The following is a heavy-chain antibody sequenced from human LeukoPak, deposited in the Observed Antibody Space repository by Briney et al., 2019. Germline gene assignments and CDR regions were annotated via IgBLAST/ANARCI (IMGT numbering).Heavy chain of an antibody. J-gene: IGHJ4*02. CDR3: AKDPPSLVSGGDY. V-gene: IGHV3-23*01. CDR2: ISDNGVNT. CDR1: GLTFSNYA. D-gene: IGHD2-15*01. Sequence: GGSLRLSCSASGLTFSNYAMSWVRQAPGQGLEWVSSISDNGVNTNYADSVKGRFTISRDNSKNTLFLQMNSLRAEDTAVYYCAKDPPSLVSGGDYWGQGTLVTVSS.